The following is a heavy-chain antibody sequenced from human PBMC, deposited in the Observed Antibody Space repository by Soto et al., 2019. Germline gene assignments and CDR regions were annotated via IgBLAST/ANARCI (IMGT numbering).Heavy chain of an antibody. CDR3: TRHVGDFGVVGLAV. V-gene: IGHV3-73*01. CDR2: IRSKANSYAT. Sequence: PGGSLRLSCAASGFTFSSYAMHWVRQASGKGLEWVGRIRSKANSYATAYAASVKGRFTISRDDSKNTAYLQMNSLKTEDTAVYYCTRHVGDFGVVGLAVWGQGTLVTVSS. J-gene: IGHJ4*02. D-gene: IGHD3-3*01. CDR1: GFTFSSYA.